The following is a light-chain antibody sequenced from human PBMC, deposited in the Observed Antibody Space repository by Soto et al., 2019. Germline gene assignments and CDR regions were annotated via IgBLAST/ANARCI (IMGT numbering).Light chain of an antibody. CDR2: SNN. V-gene: IGLV1-44*01. CDR1: TCNIGSNS. Sequence: QCVLTQPPSASGTPGQKVTIVCSRRTCNIGSNSVNWYQQLQGTAPKLLIYSNNQRPSGVPDRFSGSKSGTSASLAISGLQSDDEADYYCAVCDDSLNGLWVFGGGTKLTVL. CDR3: AVCDDSLNGLWV. J-gene: IGLJ3*02.